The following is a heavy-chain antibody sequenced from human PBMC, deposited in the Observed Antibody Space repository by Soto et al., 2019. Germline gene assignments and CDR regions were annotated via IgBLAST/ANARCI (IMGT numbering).Heavy chain of an antibody. V-gene: IGHV3-30*03. CDR1: GFTFSSYG. CDR2: ISYDGRNK. D-gene: IGHD3-10*01. J-gene: IGHJ4*02. Sequence: QVQLVEAGGGVVQPGRSLRLSCAASGFTFSSYGMHWVRQAPGKWLEWVAVISYDGRNKYYADSVKGRFTISRDNSKNTLYLQMNSLRAEDTAVYYCARVRTYGWGYFDYWGQGTLVTVSS. CDR3: ARVRTYGWGYFDY.